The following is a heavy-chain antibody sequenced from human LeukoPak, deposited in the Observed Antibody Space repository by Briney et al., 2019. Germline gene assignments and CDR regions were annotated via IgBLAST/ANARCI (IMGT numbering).Heavy chain of an antibody. D-gene: IGHD6-13*01. Sequence: PSQTLSLTCAVSGGSISSGGYSWSWIRQPPGKGLEWIGYIYHSGSTYYNPSLKSRVTISVDRSKNQFSLKLSSVTAADTAVYYCARVSPAAAGTVDYWGQGTLVTVSS. V-gene: IGHV4-30-2*01. CDR2: IYHSGST. CDR1: GGSISSGGYS. J-gene: IGHJ4*02. CDR3: ARVSPAAAGTVDY.